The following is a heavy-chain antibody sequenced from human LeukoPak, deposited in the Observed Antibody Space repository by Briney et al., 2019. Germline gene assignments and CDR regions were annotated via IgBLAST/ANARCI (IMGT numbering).Heavy chain of an antibody. V-gene: IGHV3-23*01. Sequence: GGSLRLSCVAFGITFSNYAVSWDRQAPEKGLDWVSVISGSAHKIRYADSVKGRFTISRDNSENIVYLQMNNLRAEDTAVYYCAGRVTGYSSGYVYWGQGTLVTVSS. CDR2: ISGSAHKI. D-gene: IGHD5-18*01. CDR3: AGRVTGYSSGYVY. J-gene: IGHJ4*02. CDR1: GITFSNYA.